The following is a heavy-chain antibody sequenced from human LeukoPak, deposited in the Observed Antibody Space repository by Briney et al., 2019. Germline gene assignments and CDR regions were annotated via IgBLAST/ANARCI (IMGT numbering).Heavy chain of an antibody. CDR1: GFTFSSYW. CDR2: INSDGSST. D-gene: IGHD3-3*01. CDR3: ARDYFWSGYLAHYYYYGMDV. Sequence: PGGSLRLSCAASGFTFSSYWMHWVRQAPGKGLVWVSCINSDGSSTSYADSVKGRFTISRDNAKNTLYLQMNSLRAEDTAVYYCARDYFWSGYLAHYYYYGMDVWGQGTTVTLSS. V-gene: IGHV3-74*01. J-gene: IGHJ6*02.